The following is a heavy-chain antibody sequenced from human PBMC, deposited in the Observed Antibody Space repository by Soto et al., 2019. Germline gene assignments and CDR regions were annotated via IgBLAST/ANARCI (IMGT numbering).Heavy chain of an antibody. V-gene: IGHV4-59*01. D-gene: IGHD2-15*01. Sequence: QVQLQASGPGLVKPSETLSLTCTVSGGSISSYYWSWIRQPPGKGLEWIGYIYYSGSTNYNPSLKSRVTISVDTSKNHCSLKLSSVTAADTAVYSCARDGGYFGPDYWGQGTLVTVSS. CDR3: ARDGGYFGPDY. CDR1: GGSISSYY. J-gene: IGHJ4*02. CDR2: IYYSGST.